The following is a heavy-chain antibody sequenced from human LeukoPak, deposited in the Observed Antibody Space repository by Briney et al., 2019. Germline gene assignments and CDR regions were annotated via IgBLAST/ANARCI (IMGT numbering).Heavy chain of an antibody. CDR2: ISSSSSTI. CDR3: ARRGGLRYFDWVYYFDY. Sequence: PGGSLRLSCAASGFTFSSYSMNWVRQAPGKGLEWVSYISSSSSTIYYADSVKGRFTISGDNAKNSLYLQMNSLRAEDTAVYYCARRGGLRYFDWVYYFDYWGQGTLATVSS. CDR1: GFTFSSYS. J-gene: IGHJ4*02. D-gene: IGHD3-9*01. V-gene: IGHV3-48*04.